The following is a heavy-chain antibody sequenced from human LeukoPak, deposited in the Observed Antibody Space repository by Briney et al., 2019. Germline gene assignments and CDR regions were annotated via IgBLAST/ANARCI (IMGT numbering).Heavy chain of an antibody. CDR2: IKGNGDTT. V-gene: IGHV3-43*02. CDR3: AKDIGSGWSFDY. Sequence: PGGSLRLSCAASGFTFSSYWMSWVRQAPGKGLEWVSLIKGNGDTTYNADSGKGRFTISRDNSKNSLYLQINSLRTEDTALYYCAKDIGSGWSFDYWGQGTLVTVSS. D-gene: IGHD6-19*01. J-gene: IGHJ4*02. CDR1: GFTFSSYW.